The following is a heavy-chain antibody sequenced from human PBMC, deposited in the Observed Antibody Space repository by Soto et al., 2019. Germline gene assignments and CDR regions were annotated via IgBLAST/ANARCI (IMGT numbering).Heavy chain of an antibody. CDR3: ARDAWRVYCSSTSCLIHYGMDV. CDR2: VSYDGIDE. CDR1: GFTFTSFG. J-gene: IGHJ6*02. Sequence: GGSLRLSCAASGFTFTSFGIHWVRQAPGKGLEWVAVVSYDGIDENYADSVKGRFSISRDNSKNTVYLQMSSLRGEDTAVYYCARDAWRVYCSSTSCLIHYGMDVWGQGTTVTVSS. V-gene: IGHV3-30*03. D-gene: IGHD2-2*01.